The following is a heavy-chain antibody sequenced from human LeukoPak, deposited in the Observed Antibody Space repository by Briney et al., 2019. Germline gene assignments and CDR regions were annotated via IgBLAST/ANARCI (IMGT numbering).Heavy chain of an antibody. CDR2: IKQDGSDK. V-gene: IGHV3-7*01. Sequence: GGSLRLSCAASGFTFSSYWMTWVRQAPGKGLEWVARIKQDGSDKYYVESVRGRFTISRDNAKNSLYLQMSSPRAEDTAVYYCAKDLVVSSSWDYYYYYGMDVWGQGTTVTVSS. CDR3: AKDLVVSSSWDYYYYYGMDV. J-gene: IGHJ6*02. CDR1: GFTFSSYW. D-gene: IGHD6-13*01.